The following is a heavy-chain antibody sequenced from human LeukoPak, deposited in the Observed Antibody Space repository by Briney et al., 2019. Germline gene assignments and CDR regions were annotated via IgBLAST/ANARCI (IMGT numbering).Heavy chain of an antibody. J-gene: IGHJ4*02. CDR2: IYYSGST. D-gene: IGHD3-22*01. CDR3: ARVYYDSSGYPKEYYFDY. CDR1: GGSFSGYY. V-gene: IGHV4-34*01. Sequence: EPSETLSLTCAVYGGSFSGYYWSWIRQPPGKGLEWIGSIYYSGSTYYNPSLKSRVTISVDTSKNQFSLKLSSVTAADTAVYYCARVYYDSSGYPKEYYFDYWGQGTLVTVSS.